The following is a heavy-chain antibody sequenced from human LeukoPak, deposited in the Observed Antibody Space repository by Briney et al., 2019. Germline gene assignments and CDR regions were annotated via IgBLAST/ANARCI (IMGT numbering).Heavy chain of an antibody. D-gene: IGHD6-19*01. CDR3: ARGSYPGWYNGEFDY. CDR2: ISNSETT. J-gene: IGHJ4*02. CDR1: GGSVTSYY. V-gene: IGHV4-59*02. Sequence: SETLALTCSVSGGSVTSYYWNWVRQTPGKGLEWIGYISNSETTDYGPSFKSRVTLSLDTSKNQFSLKLTSVTAADTAVYYCARGSYPGWYNGEFDYWGQGTLVPVSS.